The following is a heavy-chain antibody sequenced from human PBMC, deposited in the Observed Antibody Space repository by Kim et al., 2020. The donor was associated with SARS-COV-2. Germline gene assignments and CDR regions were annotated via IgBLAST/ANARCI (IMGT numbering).Heavy chain of an antibody. CDR3: ADLGITHYYYYYGMDV. Sequence: SVKGRFTIPRENSKNPLYLQMNSLRAEDTAVYYGADLGITHYYYYYGMDVWGQGTTVTVSS. J-gene: IGHJ6*02. V-gene: IGHV3-23*01. D-gene: IGHD3-16*01.